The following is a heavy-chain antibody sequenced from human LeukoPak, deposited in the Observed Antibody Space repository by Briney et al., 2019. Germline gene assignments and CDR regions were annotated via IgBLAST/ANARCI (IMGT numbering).Heavy chain of an antibody. V-gene: IGHV6-1*01. Sequence: SQTLSLTCAISGDTVSSNSVAWNWIRQSPSRGLEWLGRTYYRSKWLNDYAGSVKSRITVSPDTAKNQFSLQLKSMTPGDTAVYYCARGKFNAFDFWGQGTKVTVSS. CDR3: ARGKFNAFDF. J-gene: IGHJ3*01. CDR1: GDTVSSNSVA. CDR2: TYYRSKWLN.